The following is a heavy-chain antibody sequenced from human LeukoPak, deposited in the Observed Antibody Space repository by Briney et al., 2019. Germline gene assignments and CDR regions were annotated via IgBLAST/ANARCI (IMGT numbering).Heavy chain of an antibody. CDR1: GGSISSGGYS. Sequence: SETLSLTCAVSGGSISSGGYSWSWIRQPPGKGLEWIGYIYHSGSTYYNPSLKSRVTISVDRSKNQFSLKLSSVTAADTAVYYCAGGTGYGIYYFDYWGQGTLVTVSS. D-gene: IGHD3/OR15-3a*01. V-gene: IGHV4-30-2*01. CDR3: AGGTGYGIYYFDY. CDR2: IYHSGST. J-gene: IGHJ4*02.